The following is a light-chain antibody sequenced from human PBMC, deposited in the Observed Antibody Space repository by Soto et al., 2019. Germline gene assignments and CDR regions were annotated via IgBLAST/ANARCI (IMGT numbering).Light chain of an antibody. CDR3: QQYGSSPWT. Sequence: EIVLTQSPGTLSLSPWERDTLSCRASQSVRSSHLAWYQQKPGQAPRLLIYDASNRATGIPARFSGSGSGTDFTLTISSLEPEDFAVYYCQQYGSSPWTFGQGTKVDIK. J-gene: IGKJ1*01. CDR2: DAS. CDR1: QSVRSSH. V-gene: IGKV3-20*01.